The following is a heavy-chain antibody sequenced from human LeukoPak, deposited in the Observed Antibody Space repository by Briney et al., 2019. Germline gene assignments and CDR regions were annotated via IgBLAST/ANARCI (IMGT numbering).Heavy chain of an antibody. D-gene: IGHD3-22*01. Sequence: GGSLRLSCAASGFTFSSYEMNWVRQAPGKGLEWVSYISSSGSTIYYADSVKGRFTTSRDNTKNSLYLQMNSLRAEDTAVYYCARVPNYYDSSGYYLGDVFDIWGQGTMVTVSS. CDR3: ARVPNYYDSSGYYLGDVFDI. CDR2: ISSSGSTI. J-gene: IGHJ3*02. CDR1: GFTFSSYE. V-gene: IGHV3-48*03.